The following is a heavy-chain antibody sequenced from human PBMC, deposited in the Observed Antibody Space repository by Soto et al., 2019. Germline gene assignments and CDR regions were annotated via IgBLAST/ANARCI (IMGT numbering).Heavy chain of an antibody. CDR3: AAQWSAGYGAFDP. D-gene: IGHD3-9*01. Sequence: VQLLESGPGLVKPSGTLSLTCAVSGGSVNNDKWWSWVRQPPGKGLEWIGEIHSSGITNYNPSLKSRASIFVDKFKNQFSVKLTSVTAADTAVYFCAAQWSAGYGAFDPWGQGTLVTVSS. V-gene: IGHV4-4*02. CDR1: GGSVNNDKW. J-gene: IGHJ5*02. CDR2: IHSSGIT.